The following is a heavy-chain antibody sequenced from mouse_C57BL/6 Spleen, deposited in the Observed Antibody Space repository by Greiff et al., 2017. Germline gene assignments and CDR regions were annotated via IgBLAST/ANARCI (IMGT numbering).Heavy chain of an antibody. CDR3: TKGSDGYYY. V-gene: IGHV14-1*01. D-gene: IGHD2-3*01. CDR1: GFNIKDYY. Sequence: VQLQQSGAELVRPGASVKLSCTASGFNIKDYYMHWVKQRPEQGLEWIGRIDPEVGDTEYAPKFQGKATMTADTASNTADLQLSSLTAEDTAVYYGTKGSDGYYYWGQGTTLTVSS. CDR2: IDPEVGDT. J-gene: IGHJ2*01.